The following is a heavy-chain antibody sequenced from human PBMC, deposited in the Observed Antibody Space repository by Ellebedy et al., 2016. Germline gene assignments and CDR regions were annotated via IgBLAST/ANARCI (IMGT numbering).Heavy chain of an antibody. V-gene: IGHV3-23*01. J-gene: IGHJ4*02. CDR3: ANVGGSGSYYNGY. CDR1: GFTLNNYA. Sequence: GESLKISCAASGFTLNNYAMTWIRQSAGEGLDWVSAITGDTGTTYYADSVKGRFTISRDNSKNRLYLQMNSLKVEDTATYYCANVGGSGSYYNGYWGLGTLVTVSS. CDR2: ITGDTGTT. D-gene: IGHD3-10*01.